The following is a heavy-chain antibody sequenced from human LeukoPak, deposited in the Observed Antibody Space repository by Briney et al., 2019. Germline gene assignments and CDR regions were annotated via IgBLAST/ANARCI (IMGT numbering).Heavy chain of an antibody. CDR2: IDYSGST. CDR1: GDSISSSSSY. CDR3: TRDTGTTGEVKFDP. D-gene: IGHD4-17*01. Sequence: PSETLFLTCSVSGDSISSSSSYWGWIRQPPGKGLEWIGSIDYSGSTTYNPSLKSRVTMSVDTSKSQFSLNLMSVTAADTAVYYCTRDTGTTGEVKFDPWGQGTLVTVSS. J-gene: IGHJ5*02. V-gene: IGHV4-39*07.